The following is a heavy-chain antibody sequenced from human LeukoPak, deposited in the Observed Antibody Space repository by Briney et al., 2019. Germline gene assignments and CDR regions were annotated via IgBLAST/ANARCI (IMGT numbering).Heavy chain of an antibody. CDR3: ARQTIYSSTPFDY. D-gene: IGHD6-13*01. J-gene: IGHJ4*02. CDR2: IYYSGST. V-gene: IGHV4-39*01. CDR1: GVSISSSSYY. Sequence: SETLSLTCTVSGVSISSSSYYWGWIRQPPGKGLEWIGSIYYSGSTYYNPSLKSRVTISVDTSKNQFSLKLSSVTAADTAVYYCARQTIYSSTPFDYWGQGTLVTVPS.